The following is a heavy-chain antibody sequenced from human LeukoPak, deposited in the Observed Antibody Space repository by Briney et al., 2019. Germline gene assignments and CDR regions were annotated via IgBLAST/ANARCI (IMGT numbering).Heavy chain of an antibody. J-gene: IGHJ4*02. V-gene: IGHV3-21*01. CDR1: GFTFSSYS. CDR2: ISSSSYI. D-gene: IGHD3-10*01. Sequence: GGSLRLSCAASGFTFSSYSMNWVRQAPGKGLEWVSSISSSSYIYYADSVKGRFTISRDNAKNSLYLQMNSLRAEDTAVYYCARAGNYYGSGSYIWGQGTLVTVSS. CDR3: ARAGNYYGSGSYI.